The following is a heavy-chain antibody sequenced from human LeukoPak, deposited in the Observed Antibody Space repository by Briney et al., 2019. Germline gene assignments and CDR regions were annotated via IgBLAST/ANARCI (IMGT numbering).Heavy chain of an antibody. V-gene: IGHV4-39*01. D-gene: IGHD6-25*01. CDR3: ARHWQSAPFDC. J-gene: IGHJ4*02. Sequence: PSETLSLTCTVSGGSISSSSLYWGWIRQPPGKGLEWIGSIYYSGSTYFNPSLKSRLTISIDTSKNQFSLKLSSVTAADTAVYYCARHWQSAPFDCWGQGTLVTVSS. CDR2: IYYSGST. CDR1: GGSISSSSLY.